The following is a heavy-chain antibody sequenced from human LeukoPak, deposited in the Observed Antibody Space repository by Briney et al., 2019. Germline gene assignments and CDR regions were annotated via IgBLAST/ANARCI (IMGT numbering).Heavy chain of an antibody. V-gene: IGHV4-30-4*01. CDR1: GGSIRSGDYY. Sequence: SETLSLTCTVSGGSIRSGDYYWSWIRQPPGKGLEWIGYIYYSGSTHYNPSLKSRATISVDTSKNQFSLKLTSVTVADTAVYYCARLSLVRGVVRWFDPWGQGTLVTVSS. J-gene: IGHJ5*02. CDR2: IYYSGST. D-gene: IGHD3-10*01. CDR3: ARLSLVRGVVRWFDP.